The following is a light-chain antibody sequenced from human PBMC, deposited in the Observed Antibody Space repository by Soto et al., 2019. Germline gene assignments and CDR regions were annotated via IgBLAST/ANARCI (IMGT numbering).Light chain of an antibody. Sequence: DIQMTQSPSTLSASVGDRVTITCRASQSISSWLAWYQQKPGKAPKLLIYKASTLESGVPSRFSGSGSGTDFTLTISSLQPDDFATYYCQQYSSYSRTFGQGTTVEVK. CDR1: QSISSW. CDR3: QQYSSYSRT. CDR2: KAS. J-gene: IGKJ1*01. V-gene: IGKV1-5*03.